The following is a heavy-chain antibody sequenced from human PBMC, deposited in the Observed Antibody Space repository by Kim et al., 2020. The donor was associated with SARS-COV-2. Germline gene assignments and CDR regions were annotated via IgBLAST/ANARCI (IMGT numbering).Heavy chain of an antibody. CDR3: VREGHDYFDF. J-gene: IGHJ4*02. Sequence: YGPSLKPRITMSVDTAKDQFSLKLASVTAADTAVYYCVREGHDYFDFWGQGSLVTVSS. V-gene: IGHV4-4*07.